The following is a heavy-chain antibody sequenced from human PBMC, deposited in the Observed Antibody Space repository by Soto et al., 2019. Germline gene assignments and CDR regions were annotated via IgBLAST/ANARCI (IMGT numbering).Heavy chain of an antibody. J-gene: IGHJ4*02. CDR3: ARSVEGHFDY. CDR1: GFTFSVYS. D-gene: IGHD6-19*01. Sequence: EGQLVESGGDLVQREGSLRLSCVASGFTFSVYSMNWVRQAPGKGLEWFSYITSDTKTIKYADSVKGRFTISRDNAKNSVYLQMNSLRDEDTAVYYCARSVEGHFDYWGQGTVVTVS. V-gene: IGHV3-48*02. CDR2: ITSDTKTI.